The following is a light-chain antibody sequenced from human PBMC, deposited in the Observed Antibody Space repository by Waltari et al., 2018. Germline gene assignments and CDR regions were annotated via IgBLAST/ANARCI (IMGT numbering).Light chain of an antibody. Sequence: DVVMTQSPLSLPVTLGQAASISCKSSQSLVHSDGNTPLTWFQQRPGQSPRRLIYRVSKRDSVVPDRFSGSGSGTDFTLKISRVEAEDIGVYYCMQGTHWPYTFGQGTKLDIK. CDR3: MQGTHWPYT. J-gene: IGKJ2*01. V-gene: IGKV2-30*02. CDR1: QSLVHSDGNTP. CDR2: RVS.